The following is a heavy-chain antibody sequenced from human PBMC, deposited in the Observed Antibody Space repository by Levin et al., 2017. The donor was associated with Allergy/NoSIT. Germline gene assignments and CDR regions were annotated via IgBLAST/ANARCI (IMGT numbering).Heavy chain of an antibody. CDR2: INSDGSNT. CDR3: ARGGCSSTSCLDY. Sequence: SCAASGFTFSNYWMHWVRQAPGKGLVWVSHINSDGSNTNYADSVKGRFTISRDNAKNTLYLQMNSLRDEDTAVYYCARGGCSSTSCLDYWGQGTLVTVSP. CDR1: GFTFSNYW. D-gene: IGHD2-2*01. J-gene: IGHJ4*02. V-gene: IGHV3-74*01.